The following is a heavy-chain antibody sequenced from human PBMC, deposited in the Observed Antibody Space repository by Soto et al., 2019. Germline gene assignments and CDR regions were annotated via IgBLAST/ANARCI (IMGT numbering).Heavy chain of an antibody. D-gene: IGHD2-2*01. Sequence: GASVKVSCKASGYTFTSYAMHWVRQAPGQRLEWMGWINAGNGNTKYSQKFQGRVTITRDTSASTAYMELSSLRSEDTAVYYCARESVPGAPPYYYYMDVWGKGTTVTVSS. J-gene: IGHJ6*03. V-gene: IGHV1-3*01. CDR3: ARESVPGAPPYYYYMDV. CDR2: INAGNGNT. CDR1: GYTFTSYA.